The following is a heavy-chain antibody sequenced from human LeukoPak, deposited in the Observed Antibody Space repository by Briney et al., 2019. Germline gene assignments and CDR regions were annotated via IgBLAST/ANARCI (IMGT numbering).Heavy chain of an antibody. CDR1: GFTFRSYA. CDR2: ISGSGGYT. D-gene: IGHD4-17*01. CDR3: TRQRATVTTLDYGMDV. V-gene: IGHV3-23*01. Sequence: GGSLRLSCAASGFTFRSYAMSWVRQAPGEGLEWVSTISGSGGYTYYADSVKGRFTISRDDSKNTAYLQMNSLKTEDTAVYYCTRQRATVTTLDYGMDVWGQGTTVTVSS. J-gene: IGHJ6*02.